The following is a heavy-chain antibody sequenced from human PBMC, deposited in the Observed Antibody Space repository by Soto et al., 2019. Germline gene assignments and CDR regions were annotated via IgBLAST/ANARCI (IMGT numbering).Heavy chain of an antibody. CDR1: GFTFDDYA. Sequence: DVQLVESGGGLVQPGRSLRLSCAASGFTFDDYAMHWVRQAPGKGLEWVSGSSWNSGSIGYADSVKGRFTISRDNAKNSLYLQMNSLRAEDTALYYCAKDGGDLGYCSGGSGYSAGYYYYYMDVWGKGTTVTVSS. J-gene: IGHJ6*03. D-gene: IGHD2-15*01. CDR2: SSWNSGSI. CDR3: AKDGGDLGYCSGGSGYSAGYYYYYMDV. V-gene: IGHV3-9*01.